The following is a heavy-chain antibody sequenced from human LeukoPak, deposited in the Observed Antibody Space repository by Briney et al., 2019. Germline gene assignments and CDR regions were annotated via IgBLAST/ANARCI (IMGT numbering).Heavy chain of an antibody. Sequence: GASRKVSCKASGYTFTSYAMHWVRQAPGQRLEWMGWINAGNGNTKYSQKFQGRVTITRDTSASTAYMELSSLRSEDTAVYYCAREGSYGYGPFDYWGQGTLVTVSS. V-gene: IGHV1-3*01. D-gene: IGHD5-18*01. J-gene: IGHJ4*02. CDR3: AREGSYGYGPFDY. CDR2: INAGNGNT. CDR1: GYTFTSYA.